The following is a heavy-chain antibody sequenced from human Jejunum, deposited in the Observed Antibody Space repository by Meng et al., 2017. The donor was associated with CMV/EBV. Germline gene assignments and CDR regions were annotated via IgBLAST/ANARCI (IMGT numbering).Heavy chain of an antibody. CDR2: IHPNNGGT. V-gene: IGHV1-2*06. Sequence: SCKTSGYTFTAYYMNWVRQAPGQGLEWMGRIHPNNGGTDYAQKFQGRIALTRDTSISTAYLELSSLKSDDTATYYCARLGASLSFDYWGQGTLVTVSS. CDR1: GYTFTAYY. J-gene: IGHJ4*02. CDR3: ARLGASLSFDY.